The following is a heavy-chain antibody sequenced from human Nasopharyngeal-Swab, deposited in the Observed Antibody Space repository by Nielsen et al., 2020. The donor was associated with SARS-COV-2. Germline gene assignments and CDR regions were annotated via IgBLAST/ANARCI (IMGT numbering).Heavy chain of an antibody. J-gene: IGHJ4*02. Sequence: LSLTCTVSGGSISSYYWSWIRQPPGKGLEWVGFIRSKAYGGTTEYAASVKGRFTISRDDSKSIAYLQMNSLKTEDTAVYYCTRGDFWSGFYFDYWGQGTLVTVSS. CDR3: TRGDFWSGFYFDY. CDR2: IRSKAYGGTT. V-gene: IGHV3-49*03. D-gene: IGHD3-3*01. CDR1: GGSISSYY.